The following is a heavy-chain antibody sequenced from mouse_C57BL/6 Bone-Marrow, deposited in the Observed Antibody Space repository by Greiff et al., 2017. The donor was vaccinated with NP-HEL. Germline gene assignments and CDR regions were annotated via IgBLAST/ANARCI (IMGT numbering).Heavy chain of an antibody. D-gene: IGHD3-2*02. CDR1: GYTFTSYG. V-gene: IGHV1-81*01. Sequence: VQRVESGAELARPGASVKLSCKASGYTFTSYGISWVKQRTGQGLEWIGEIYPRSGNTYYNEKFKGKATLTADKSSSTAYMELRSLTSEDSAVYFCAPTAQATAYWGQGTLVTVSA. J-gene: IGHJ3*01. CDR2: IYPRSGNT. CDR3: APTAQATAY.